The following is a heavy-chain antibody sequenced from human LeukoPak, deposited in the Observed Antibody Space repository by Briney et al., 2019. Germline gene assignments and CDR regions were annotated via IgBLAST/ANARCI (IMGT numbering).Heavy chain of an antibody. Sequence: PGGSLRLSCAASGFTFSTYSMNWVRQAPGKGLEWVSYISSGSGTIRYADSVKGRFTISRDNAKNSLYLHMSSVRDEDTAVYYCAGDSGYAFDYWGRGTLVTASS. CDR1: GFTFSTYS. V-gene: IGHV3-48*02. D-gene: IGHD3-10*01. CDR2: ISSGSGTI. CDR3: AGDSGYAFDY. J-gene: IGHJ4*02.